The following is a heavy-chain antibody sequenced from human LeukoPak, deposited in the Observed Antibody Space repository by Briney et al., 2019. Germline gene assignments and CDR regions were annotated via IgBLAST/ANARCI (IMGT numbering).Heavy chain of an antibody. V-gene: IGHV4-30-2*01. Sequence: SETLSLTCAVSGGSISSGGYSWSWIRQPPGKGLEWIGYIYHSGSTYYYPSLKSRVTISVDRSKNQFSLNLSSVTAADTAVYYCARQEAAAGSFDYWGEGTLVSVSS. D-gene: IGHD6-13*01. CDR1: GGSISSGGYS. CDR3: ARQEAAAGSFDY. CDR2: IYHSGST. J-gene: IGHJ4*02.